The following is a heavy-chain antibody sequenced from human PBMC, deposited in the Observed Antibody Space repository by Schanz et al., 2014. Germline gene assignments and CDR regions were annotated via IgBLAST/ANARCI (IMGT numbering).Heavy chain of an antibody. D-gene: IGHD3-10*01. CDR3: ARIGGSVFDY. J-gene: IGHJ4*02. CDR1: GFTLSNYA. Sequence: EVQLLESGGGLVQPGGSLRLSCAASGFTLSNYAMSWVRQAPGKGLEWVSGISGSGASTYYADSVKGRFTISRDNSKNTLYLQMNSLRAEDTAVYYCARIGGSVFDYWAQGTLVTVSS. CDR2: ISGSGAST. V-gene: IGHV3-23*01.